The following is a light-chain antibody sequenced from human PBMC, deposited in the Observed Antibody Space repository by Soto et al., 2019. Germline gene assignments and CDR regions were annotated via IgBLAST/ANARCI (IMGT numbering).Light chain of an antibody. CDR1: ESVRGK. CDR3: QQSYSTPPWT. CDR2: HAF. J-gene: IGKJ1*01. V-gene: IGKV3-15*01. Sequence: EIVMPQSPSTLSVFPVAGNTLSCRASESVRGKVAWYQHKPGQAPRLLIYHAFTRATGIPDRFSGSGSGTDFTLTISSLQPEDFATYFCQQSYSTPPWTFGQGTKVDIK.